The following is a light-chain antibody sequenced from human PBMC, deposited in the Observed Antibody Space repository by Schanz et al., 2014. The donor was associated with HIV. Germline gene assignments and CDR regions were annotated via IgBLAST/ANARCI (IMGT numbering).Light chain of an antibody. V-gene: IGKV3-15*01. CDR2: RAS. Sequence: EIVLTQFPGTLSLSPGERATLSCRASRSVNSNLAWYQQKPGQAPRLLIYRASTRATGIPARFSGSGSGTEFTLTISSPLSEDFAIYYCQQFNNWPPEGTFGQGTKVELK. J-gene: IGKJ1*01. CDR3: QQFNNWPPEGT. CDR1: RSVNSN.